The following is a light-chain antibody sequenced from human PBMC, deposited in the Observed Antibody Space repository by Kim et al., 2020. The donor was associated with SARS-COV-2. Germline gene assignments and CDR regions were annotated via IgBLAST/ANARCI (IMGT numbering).Light chain of an antibody. CDR3: QQSYKTPRT. CDR2: TAS. J-gene: IGKJ1*01. V-gene: IGKV1-39*01. CDR1: ESITKY. Sequence: GDRIIIPCRASESITKYLNWYQQKPGRAPNLLIYTASTLQSGVPSRFSGSGYGTDFTLTISNLQPEDFATYYCQQSYKTPRTFGQGTKVDIK.